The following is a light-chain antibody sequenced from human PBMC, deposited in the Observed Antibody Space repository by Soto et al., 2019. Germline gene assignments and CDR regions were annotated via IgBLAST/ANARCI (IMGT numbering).Light chain of an antibody. CDR2: GAS. Sequence: DIVLTQSPATLSLSPGERATLSCRASQSVGSYLAWYQQKPGQAPRPLIYGASKRAPGVSARFSGSGSGTDFTLTISSLEPEDFAVYYCQQRSNWPSITFGQGTRLEIK. V-gene: IGKV3-11*01. J-gene: IGKJ5*01. CDR1: QSVGSY. CDR3: QQRSNWPSIT.